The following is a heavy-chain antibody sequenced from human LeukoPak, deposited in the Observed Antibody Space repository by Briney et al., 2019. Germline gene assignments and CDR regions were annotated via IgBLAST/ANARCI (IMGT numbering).Heavy chain of an antibody. D-gene: IGHD3-10*01. J-gene: IGHJ4*02. Sequence: SQTLSLTCAISGDSVSSNSAAWNWIRQSPSRGLEWLGRTYYRSKWYNDYAVSVKSRITINPDTSKNQFSLQLNSVTPEDTAVYYCARDRGLVRGYGSGSYYIGEEYYFDYWGQGTLVTVSS. CDR3: ARDRGLVRGYGSGSYYIGEEYYFDY. CDR2: TYYRSKWYN. V-gene: IGHV6-1*01. CDR1: GDSVSSNSAA.